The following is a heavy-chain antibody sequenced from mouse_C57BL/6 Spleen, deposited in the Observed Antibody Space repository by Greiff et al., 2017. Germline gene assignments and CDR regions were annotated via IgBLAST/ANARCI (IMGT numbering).Heavy chain of an antibody. CDR1: GYTFTDYY. Sequence: EVQLQQSGPELVKPGASVKISCKASGYTFTDYYMNWVKQSHGKSLEWIGDINPNNGGTSYNQKFKGKATLTVDKSSSTAYMELRSLTAEDSAVXYCARNWDEGAYWGQGTLVTVSA. CDR2: INPNNGGT. V-gene: IGHV1-26*01. CDR3: ARNWDEGAY. J-gene: IGHJ3*01. D-gene: IGHD4-1*01.